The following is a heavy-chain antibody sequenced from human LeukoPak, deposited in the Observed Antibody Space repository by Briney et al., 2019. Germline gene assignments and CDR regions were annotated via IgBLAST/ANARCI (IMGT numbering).Heavy chain of an antibody. CDR1: GFTFRIYA. V-gene: IGHV3-23*01. CDR3: AKNYHDSSDPFSWAFHM. J-gene: IGHJ3*02. Sequence: GGSLRLSCAASGFTFRIYAMTWVRQAPGKGPEWVSGALSGGTTTYYADSVKGRFTISRDNYKGILFLQMNSLRAEDTAVYYCAKNYHDSSDPFSWAFHMWGQGTTVTVSS. D-gene: IGHD3-22*01. CDR2: ALSGGTTT.